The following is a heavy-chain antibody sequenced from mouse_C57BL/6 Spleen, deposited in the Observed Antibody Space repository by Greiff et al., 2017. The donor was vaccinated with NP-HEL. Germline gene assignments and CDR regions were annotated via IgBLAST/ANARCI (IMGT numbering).Heavy chain of an antibody. CDR2: INYDGSST. D-gene: IGHD1-1*01. CDR3: ARKGGNYEGYYFDY. V-gene: IGHV5-16*01. Sequence: EVKVEESEGGLVQPGSSMKLSCTASGFTFSDYYMAWVRQVPEKGLEWVANINYDGSSTYYLDSLKSRFIISRDNAKNILYLQMSSLKPEDTATYYCARKGGNYEGYYFDYWGQGTTLTVSS. CDR1: GFTFSDYY. J-gene: IGHJ2*01.